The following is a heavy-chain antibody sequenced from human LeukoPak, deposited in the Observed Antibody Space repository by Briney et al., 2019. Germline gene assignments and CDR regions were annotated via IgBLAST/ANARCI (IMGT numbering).Heavy chain of an antibody. CDR2: ISGSGGST. J-gene: IGHJ3*02. CDR1: GFTFSSYA. CDR3: AKDVSELMVRGVMRGAFDI. D-gene: IGHD3-10*01. Sequence: GGSLILSCAASGFTFSSYAMSWVRQAPGKGLEWVSAISGSGGSTYYADSVKGRFTISRDNSKNTLYLQMNSLRAEDTAVYYCAKDVSELMVRGVMRGAFDIWGQGTMVTVSS. V-gene: IGHV3-23*01.